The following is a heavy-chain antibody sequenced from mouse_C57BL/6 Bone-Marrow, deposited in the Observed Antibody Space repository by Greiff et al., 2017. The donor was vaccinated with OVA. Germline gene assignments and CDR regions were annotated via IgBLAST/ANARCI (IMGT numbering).Heavy chain of an antibody. CDR1: GFNIKDDY. V-gene: IGHV14-4*01. J-gene: IGHJ3*01. CDR3: TTRYVLFAY. CDR2: IDPENGDT. Sequence: VQLQQSGAELVRPGASVKLSCTASGFNIKDDYMHWVKQRPEQGLEWIGWIDPENGDTEYASKFQGKATITADTSSNTAYLQLSSLTSEDTAVYYCTTRYVLFAYWGQGTLVTVSA. D-gene: IGHD2-12*01.